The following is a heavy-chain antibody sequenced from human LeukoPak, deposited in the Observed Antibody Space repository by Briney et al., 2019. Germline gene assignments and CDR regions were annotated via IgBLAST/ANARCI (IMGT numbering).Heavy chain of an antibody. CDR2: IYSDGST. D-gene: IGHD2/OR15-2a*01. CDR3: TRDPPAVLLGTYG. J-gene: IGHJ4*02. Sequence: PGGSLRPSCTASGFSVTSNYMNWVRQAPGQGLEWVSLIYSDGSTYHADSVKGRFTISRDKSNNMVYLQMNNLRVEDTAMYYCTRDPPAVLLGTYGWGQGALVTVSS. CDR1: GFSVTSNY. V-gene: IGHV3-66*01.